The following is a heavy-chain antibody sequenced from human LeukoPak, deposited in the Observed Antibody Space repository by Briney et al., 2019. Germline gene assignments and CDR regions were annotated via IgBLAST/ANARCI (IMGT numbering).Heavy chain of an antibody. CDR1: GFPFSSYS. Sequence: QSGGSLRLSCAASGFPFSSYSMTWVRQAPGKGLEWVANIKQDGSEKYYVDSVKGRFTISRDNAKNSLYLQMNSLRAEDTAVYYCARDRRAAAAVYGMDVAVYGMDVWGQGTTVTVSS. D-gene: IGHD6-13*01. V-gene: IGHV3-7*03. CDR2: IKQDGSEK. J-gene: IGHJ6*02. CDR3: ARDRRAAAAVYGMDVAVYGMDV.